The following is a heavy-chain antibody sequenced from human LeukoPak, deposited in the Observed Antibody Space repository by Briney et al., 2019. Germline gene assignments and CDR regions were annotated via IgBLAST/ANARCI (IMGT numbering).Heavy chain of an antibody. CDR3: ARHFSGTVIDY. CDR1: GYTFTGYY. V-gene: IGHV1-2*02. CDR2: INPNSGGT. D-gene: IGHD3-10*01. Sequence: ASVKVSCKASGYTFTGYYLHWVRQAPGQGLDWMGWINPNSGGTTYAQNFKGRVTMTWDTSISTAYMELSRLRSDDTAVYYCARHFSGTVIDYWGQGTLVTVSS. J-gene: IGHJ4*02.